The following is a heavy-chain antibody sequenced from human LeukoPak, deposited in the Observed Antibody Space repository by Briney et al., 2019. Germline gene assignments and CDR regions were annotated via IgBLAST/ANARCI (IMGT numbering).Heavy chain of an antibody. CDR2: IYYSGST. CDR3: AREDSSGWLDY. Sequence: SETLSLTCTVSDGSISSYYWSWIRQPPGKGPEWIGYIYYSGSTSYNPSLKSRVTISVDTSKNQFSLKLSSVTAADTAVYYCAREDSSGWLDYWGQGTLVTVSS. J-gene: IGHJ4*02. CDR1: DGSISSYY. D-gene: IGHD6-19*01. V-gene: IGHV4-59*01.